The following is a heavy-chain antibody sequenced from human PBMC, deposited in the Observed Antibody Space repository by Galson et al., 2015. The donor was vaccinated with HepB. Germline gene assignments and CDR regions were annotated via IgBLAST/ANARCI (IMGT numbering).Heavy chain of an antibody. D-gene: IGHD3-3*01. CDR3: ARLDFWSGDLNY. CDR2: ISSDGSTA. Sequence: SLRLSCAASGFTFSSSRMHWVRQAPGKGLVWVSRISSDGSTASSADSVKGRFTISRDNAKNTLYLQMNSLRAEDTAVYYCARLDFWSGDLNYWGQGTLVTVSS. CDR1: GFTFSSSR. V-gene: IGHV3-74*01. J-gene: IGHJ4*02.